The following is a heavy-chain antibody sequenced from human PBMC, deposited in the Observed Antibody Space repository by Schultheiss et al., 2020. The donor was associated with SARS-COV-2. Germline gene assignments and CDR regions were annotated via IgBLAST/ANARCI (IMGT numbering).Heavy chain of an antibody. D-gene: IGHD2-15*01. V-gene: IGHV3-48*02. CDR1: GVSLSDYS. J-gene: IGHJ5*02. CDR3: AGTELLRNWFDP. CDR2: IHSRLSPT. Sequence: GGSLRLSCTASGVSLSDYSMTWVRQAPGKGLEWLAYIHSRLSPTFYADSVKGRFTISRDNAKNSLYLQMDSLRDEDTAVYYCAGTELLRNWFDPWGQGTLVTVSS.